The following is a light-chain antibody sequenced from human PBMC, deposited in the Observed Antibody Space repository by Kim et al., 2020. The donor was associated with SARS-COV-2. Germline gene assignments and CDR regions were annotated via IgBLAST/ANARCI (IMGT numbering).Light chain of an antibody. Sequence: EILMTQSPATLSVSPGERATLSCRASQSVSSNLAWYQQKPGQAPRLLIYGASIRATGIPARFSGSGSGTEFTLTISIVQSEDFAVYYCQQYNNWPGTFGQGTKLEIK. CDR2: GAS. J-gene: IGKJ2*01. V-gene: IGKV3D-15*03. CDR3: QQYNNWPGT. CDR1: QSVSSN.